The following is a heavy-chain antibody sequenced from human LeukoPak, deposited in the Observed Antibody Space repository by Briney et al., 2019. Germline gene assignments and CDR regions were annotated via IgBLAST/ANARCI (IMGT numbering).Heavy chain of an antibody. CDR2: IIPIFDTA. Sequence: SVKVSCKASGYTFTGYYMHWVRQAPGQGLEWMGGIIPIFDTANYAQKFQGRVTITTDESTSTAYMELSSLRSEDTAVYYCASPAPGARDGYNYWGQGTLVTVSS. V-gene: IGHV1-69*05. D-gene: IGHD5-24*01. CDR1: GYTFTGYY. CDR3: ASPAPGARDGYNY. J-gene: IGHJ4*02.